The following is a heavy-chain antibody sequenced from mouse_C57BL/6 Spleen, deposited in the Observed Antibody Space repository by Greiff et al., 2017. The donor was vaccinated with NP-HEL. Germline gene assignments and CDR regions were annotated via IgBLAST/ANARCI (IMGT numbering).Heavy chain of an antibody. D-gene: IGHD1-1*02. CDR1: GYTFTDYY. V-gene: IGHV1-26*01. Sequence: EVQLQQSGPELVKPGASVKISCKASGYTFTDYYMNWVKQSHGKSLEWIGDINPNNGGTSYNQKFKGKATLTVDKSSSTAYMELRSLTSEDSAVYYCARRTELCFDYWGQGTTLTVSS. CDR3: ARRTELCFDY. CDR2: INPNNGGT. J-gene: IGHJ2*01.